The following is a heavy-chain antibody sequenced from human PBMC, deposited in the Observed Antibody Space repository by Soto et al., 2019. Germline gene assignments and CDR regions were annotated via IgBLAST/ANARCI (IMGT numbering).Heavy chain of an antibody. CDR1: GGSISSGGYY. CDR2: IYYSGST. Sequence: SETLSLTCTVSGGSISSGGYYWSWIRQHPGKGLEWIGYIYYSGSTYYNPSLKSRVTISVDTSKNQFSLKLSSVTAADTAVYYCARGAHPVEAYYYYYGMDVWDQGTTVTVSS. CDR3: ARGAHPVEAYYYYYGMDV. J-gene: IGHJ6*02. D-gene: IGHD2-15*01. V-gene: IGHV4-31*03.